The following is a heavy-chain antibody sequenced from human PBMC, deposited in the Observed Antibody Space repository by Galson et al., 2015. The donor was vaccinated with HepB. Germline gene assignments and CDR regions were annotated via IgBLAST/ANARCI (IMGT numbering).Heavy chain of an antibody. V-gene: IGHV3-73*01. CDR3: TRHDTGSTVTLGY. Sequence: SLRLSCAASGFTFSGSAMHWVRQASGKGLEWVGRIRSKANSYATAYAASVKGRFTISRDDSKNTAYLQMNSLKTEDTAVYYCTRHDTGSTVTLGYWGQGTLVTVSS. D-gene: IGHD4-17*01. CDR2: IRSKANSYAT. J-gene: IGHJ4*02. CDR1: GFTFSGSA.